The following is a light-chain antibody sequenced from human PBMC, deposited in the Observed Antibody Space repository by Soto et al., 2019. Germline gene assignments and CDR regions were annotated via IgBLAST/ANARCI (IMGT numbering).Light chain of an antibody. Sequence: EIVLTQSPGTLALSPGEGATLSCRASQSVSKYLAWYQQKPGQAPRLLIYGASSRATGIPDSFSGSGSGTDLTLTISSLQPDDFATYYCQQYNTYLTFGQGTKWIS. J-gene: IGKJ1*01. CDR1: QSVSKY. CDR3: QQYNTYLT. V-gene: IGKV3-20*01. CDR2: GAS.